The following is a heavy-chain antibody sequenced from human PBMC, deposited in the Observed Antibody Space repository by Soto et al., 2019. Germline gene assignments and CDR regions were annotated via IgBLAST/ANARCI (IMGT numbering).Heavy chain of an antibody. CDR1: GFRFNIYS. CDR2: ITSDTKTI. CDR3: ARSVEGHFDY. V-gene: IGHV3-48*02. Sequence: EVQLVESGGTLVEPGGSLRLSCAASGFRFNIYSMNWVRQAPGKGLEWSAYITSDTKTIKYADSVKGRFTISRDNDKNLVYLYMNSQRDEDTAVYYCARSVEGHFDYWGQGTVVTVSA. J-gene: IGHJ4*02. D-gene: IGHD6-19*01.